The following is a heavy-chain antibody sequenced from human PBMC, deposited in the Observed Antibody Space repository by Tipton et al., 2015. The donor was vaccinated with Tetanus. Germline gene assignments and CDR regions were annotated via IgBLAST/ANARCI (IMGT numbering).Heavy chain of an antibody. CDR3: ASTIESAAANWYFDL. CDR1: GGSISSSSYY. CDR2: IYYSGST. V-gene: IGHV4-39*01. Sequence: TLSLTCTVPGGSISSSSYYWGWIRQPPGKGLEWIGSIYYSGSTYYNPSLKSRVTISVDTSKNQFSLKLSSVTAADTAVYYCASTIESAAANWYFDLWGRGTLVTVS. D-gene: IGHD2-2*01. J-gene: IGHJ2*01.